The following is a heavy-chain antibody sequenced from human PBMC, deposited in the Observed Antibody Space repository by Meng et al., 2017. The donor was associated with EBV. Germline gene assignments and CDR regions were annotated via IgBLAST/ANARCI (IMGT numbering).Heavy chain of an antibody. V-gene: IGHV4-39*01. D-gene: IGHD3-3*01. CDR2: VYYSGNS. CDR3: ARVSFYDYWSGYSFNWFDP. Sequence: QLQLYQSGPGLVKPSETLSLTCTVAGDSISSRSYYWGWIRQSPAKGLEWIGNVYYSGNSYYNPSLKSRVTISVDTSKNQFYLKLISVTAADTAVYFCARVSFYDYWSGYSFNWFDPWGQGTLVTVSS. CDR1: GDSISSRSYY. J-gene: IGHJ5*02.